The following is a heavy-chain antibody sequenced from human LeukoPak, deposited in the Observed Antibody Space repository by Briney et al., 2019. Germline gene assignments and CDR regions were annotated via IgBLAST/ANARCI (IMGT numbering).Heavy chain of an antibody. Sequence: SQTLSLTCTVSGGSISSGDYYWSWIRQPPGKGLEWIGYIYYSGSTYYNPSLKSRVTISVDTSNNQFSLKLSSVTAADTAVYYCARDRGYCSSTSCYRDFDYWGQGTLVTVSS. CDR2: IYYSGST. D-gene: IGHD2-2*01. J-gene: IGHJ4*02. V-gene: IGHV4-30-4*08. CDR1: GGSISSGDYY. CDR3: ARDRGYCSSTSCYRDFDY.